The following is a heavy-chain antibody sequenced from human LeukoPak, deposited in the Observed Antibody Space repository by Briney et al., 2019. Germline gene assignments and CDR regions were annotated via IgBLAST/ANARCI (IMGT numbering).Heavy chain of an antibody. D-gene: IGHD3-22*01. CDR1: GYTFTGYY. J-gene: IGHJ4*02. CDR3: ARDLSYYYDSSGYYPLGY. CDR2: IIPIFGTA. V-gene: IGHV1-69*13. Sequence: SVKVSCKASGYTFTGYYMHWVRQAPGQGLEWMGGIIPIFGTANYAQKFQGRVTITADESTSTAYMELSSLRSEDTAVYYCARDLSYYYDSSGYYPLGYWGQGTLVTVSS.